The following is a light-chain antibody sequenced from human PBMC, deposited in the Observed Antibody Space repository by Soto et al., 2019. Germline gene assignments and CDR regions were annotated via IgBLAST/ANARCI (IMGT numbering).Light chain of an antibody. CDR2: VAS. Sequence: DIQMTQSPSTLSASLGERVTITCRASQDISNYLNSYQQQPEKAPEPLIYVASDWETGIPSRFSGSGSGTDVTFTISILQPEDIATYFCQQYDNLTANWITFGQGTRLEIK. CDR3: QQYDNLTANWIT. CDR1: QDISNY. V-gene: IGKV1-33*01. J-gene: IGKJ5*01.